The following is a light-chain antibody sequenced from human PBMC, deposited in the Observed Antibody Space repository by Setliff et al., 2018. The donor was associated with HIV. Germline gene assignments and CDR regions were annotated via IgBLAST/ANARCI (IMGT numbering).Light chain of an antibody. J-gene: IGLJ1*01. Sequence: QSVLTQPASVSVTPGQSITISCIGTNSDVGGYNYVSWYQQHPGKAPKLLIYDVSDRPSGVSRRFSGSKSGNTASLTISGLQAEDEADYYCKSYTGSSPLYVFGSGTKVTVL. CDR1: NSDVGGYNY. V-gene: IGLV2-14*03. CDR2: DVS. CDR3: KSYTGSSPLYV.